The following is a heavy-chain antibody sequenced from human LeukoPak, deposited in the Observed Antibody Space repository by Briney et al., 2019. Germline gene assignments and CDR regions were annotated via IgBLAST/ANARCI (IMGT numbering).Heavy chain of an antibody. J-gene: IGHJ2*01. CDR2: IYYSGSA. V-gene: IGHV4-59*01. CDR1: GGSISSYY. D-gene: IGHD2-2*01. Sequence: SKTLSLTCTVSGGSISSYYWSWIRQPPGKGLEWIGYIYYSGSANYNPSLKSRVTISVDTSKNQFSLKLSSVTAADTAVYYCASRDIVVVPAARFNWYFDLWGRGTLVTVSS. CDR3: ASRDIVVVPAARFNWYFDL.